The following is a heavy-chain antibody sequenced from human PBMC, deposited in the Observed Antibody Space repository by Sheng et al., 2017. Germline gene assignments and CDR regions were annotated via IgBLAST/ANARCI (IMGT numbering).Heavy chain of an antibody. J-gene: IGHJ4*02. D-gene: IGHD5-12*01. Sequence: EVQLVESGGGLVQPGGSLRLSCAASGFTFSSYAMSWVRQAPGKGLEWVSAISGSGGSTYYADSVKGRFTISRDNSKNTLYLQMNSLRAEDTAVYYCAKSLPSVRDGYNSLFDYWGQGTLVTVSS. CDR3: AKSLPSVRDGYNSLFDY. V-gene: IGHV3-23*04. CDR2: ISGSGGST. CDR1: GFTFSSYA.